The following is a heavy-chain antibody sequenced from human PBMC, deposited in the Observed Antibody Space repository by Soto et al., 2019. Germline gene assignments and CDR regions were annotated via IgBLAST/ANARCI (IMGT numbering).Heavy chain of an antibody. CDR2: ISAYNGNT. J-gene: IGHJ6*01. CDR3: ARDRAYFDFWSRYWYYYYGMDV. V-gene: IGHV1-18*01. Sequence: RWARQDTRKGLEGMGWISAYNGNTNYAQTLQGRVTMPTATSTSTAYMELRSLRSDDTAVYYCARDRAYFDFWSRYWYYYYGMDVWGQATSVTVSS. D-gene: IGHD3-3*01.